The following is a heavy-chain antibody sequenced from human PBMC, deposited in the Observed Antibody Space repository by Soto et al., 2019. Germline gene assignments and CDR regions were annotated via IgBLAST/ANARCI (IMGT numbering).Heavy chain of an antibody. D-gene: IGHD4-17*01. V-gene: IGHV4-59*01. CDR3: ARRYGSAFDI. Sequence: QVQLQESGPGLVKPSETLSLTCTVSGGSISSYYWSWIRQPPGKGLEWIGYIFYSGSTTYNPSLKSRATISVDTSKNQSSLKLSSVPAADTAVYYCARRYGSAFDIWGHGTMVTVSS. CDR1: GGSISSYY. CDR2: IFYSGST. J-gene: IGHJ3*02.